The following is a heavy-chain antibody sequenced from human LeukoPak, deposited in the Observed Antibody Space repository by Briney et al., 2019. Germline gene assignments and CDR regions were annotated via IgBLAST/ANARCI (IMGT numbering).Heavy chain of an antibody. J-gene: IGHJ6*03. CDR2: IYYSGST. Sequence: SETLSLTCTVSGGSISSSSYYWGWIRQRPGKGLEWIGSIYYSGSTYYNPSLKSRVTISVDTSKNQFSLKLSSVTAADTAVYYCARDNSSSYIDYYYMDVWGKGTTVTVSS. D-gene: IGHD6-6*01. CDR1: GGSISSSSYY. CDR3: ARDNSSSYIDYYYMDV. V-gene: IGHV4-39*07.